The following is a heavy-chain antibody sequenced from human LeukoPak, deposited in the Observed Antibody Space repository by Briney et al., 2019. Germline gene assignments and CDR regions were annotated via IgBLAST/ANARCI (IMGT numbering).Heavy chain of an antibody. Sequence: SETLSLTCTVSGGSISSYYWSWIRQPPGKGLEWIGYIYYSGSTNYNPSLKSRVTISVDTSKNQFSLKLSSVTAADTAVYYSASFLAGSSGYYTPDYWGQGTLVTVSS. D-gene: IGHD3-22*01. V-gene: IGHV4-59*01. J-gene: IGHJ4*02. CDR3: ASFLAGSSGYYTPDY. CDR1: GGSISSYY. CDR2: IYYSGST.